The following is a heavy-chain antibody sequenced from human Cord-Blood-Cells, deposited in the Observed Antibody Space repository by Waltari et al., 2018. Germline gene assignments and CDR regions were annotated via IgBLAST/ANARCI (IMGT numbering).Heavy chain of an antibody. V-gene: IGHV4-34*01. CDR1: GGSFSGYY. D-gene: IGHD6-19*01. CDR3: ARRKPYSSGWYAFDI. J-gene: IGHJ3*02. Sequence: QVQLQQWGAGLLKPSETLSLTCAVYGGSFSGYYWSWIRQPPGKGLEWIGEINHSGSTNYNPSLKSRVTISVDTSKNQFSLKLSSVTAADTAVYYCARRKPYSSGWYAFDIWGQGTMVTVSS. CDR2: INHSGST.